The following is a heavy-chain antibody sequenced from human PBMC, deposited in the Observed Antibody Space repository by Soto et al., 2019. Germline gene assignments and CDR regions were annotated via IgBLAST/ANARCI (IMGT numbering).Heavy chain of an antibody. CDR2: TDPSGGGT. CDR3: ARDRVDCSGGNCWRSVEDT. CDR1: GYTFTNYY. J-gene: IGHJ5*02. V-gene: IGHV1-46*01. D-gene: IGHD2-15*01. Sequence: QVQLVQSGAEVKKPGASVKVSCKASGYTFTNYYMHWVRQAPGQGLEWMGITDPSGGGTSYAQKFPGRLTMTRDTSTSTVYMELSSLRSEDTAVYYCARDRVDCSGGNCWRSVEDTWGQGTLVTVSS.